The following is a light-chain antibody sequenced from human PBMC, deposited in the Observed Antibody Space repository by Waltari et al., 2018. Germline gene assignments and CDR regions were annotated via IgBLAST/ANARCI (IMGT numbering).Light chain of an antibody. J-gene: IGKJ3*01. Sequence: DFQMTQSPSSLSASVGDRVTITCQASQDISNYLNWYQQKPGKAPKLLIYDASNLETGVPSRFSRSGSGTDFTFTISSLQPEDIATYYCQQYDNLPLTFGPGTKVNIK. CDR1: QDISNY. CDR2: DAS. CDR3: QQYDNLPLT. V-gene: IGKV1-33*01.